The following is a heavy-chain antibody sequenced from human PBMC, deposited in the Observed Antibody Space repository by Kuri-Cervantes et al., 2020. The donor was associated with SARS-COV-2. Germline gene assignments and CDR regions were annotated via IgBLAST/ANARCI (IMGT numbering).Heavy chain of an antibody. CDR2: IIPIFGTA. D-gene: IGHD6-6*01. V-gene: IGHV1-69*13. Sequence: SVQVSFQASGGTFSSYAISWVRQAPGQGLEWMGGIIPIFGTANYAQKFQGRATITADESTRTAYMELSSLRSEDTAVYYCARASWSSSSYYYMDVWGKGTTVTVSS. J-gene: IGHJ6*03. CDR3: ARASWSSSSYYYMDV. CDR1: GGTFSSYA.